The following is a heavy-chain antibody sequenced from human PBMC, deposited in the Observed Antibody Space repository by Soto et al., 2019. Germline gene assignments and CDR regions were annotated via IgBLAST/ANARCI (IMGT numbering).Heavy chain of an antibody. CDR3: ARGQYSSSRAYDYYGMDV. D-gene: IGHD6-6*01. J-gene: IGHJ6*02. V-gene: IGHV1-69*12. CDR2: IIPIFGTA. CDR1: GGTFGSYA. Sequence: QVQLVQSGAEVKKPGSSVKVSCKASGGTFGSYAISWVRQAPGQGLEWMGGIIPIFGTANYAQKFQGRVTLPADEATSPAYMELSSLGSEDTAVYYCARGQYSSSRAYDYYGMDVWGQGTTVTVSS.